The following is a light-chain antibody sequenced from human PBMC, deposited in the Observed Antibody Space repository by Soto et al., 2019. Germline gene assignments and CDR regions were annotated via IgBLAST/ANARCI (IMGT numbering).Light chain of an antibody. Sequence: EIMLTQSPGTLSLSPGERATLSCRASQSVSSSFLAWYQQKPVQAPRLHIYGASIRATGIPDRFSCSGSGTDFTLTISRLEPDDFAMYLCQHYGTSLWTFGQGTKVESK. V-gene: IGKV3-20*01. CDR2: GAS. CDR3: QHYGTSLWT. CDR1: QSVSSSF. J-gene: IGKJ1*01.